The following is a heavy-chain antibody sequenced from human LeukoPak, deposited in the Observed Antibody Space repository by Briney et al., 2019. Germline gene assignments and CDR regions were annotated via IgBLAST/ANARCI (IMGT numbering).Heavy chain of an antibody. CDR1: GFTFSSYA. Sequence: RAGGSLRLSCAASGFTFSSYAMSWVRQAPGKGLEWVSAISGSGGSTYYADSVKGRFTISRDNSKNTLYLQMNSLRAEDTAVYYCARVLRFLEWLEYFDYWGQGTLVTVSS. CDR2: ISGSGGST. V-gene: IGHV3-23*01. D-gene: IGHD3-3*01. J-gene: IGHJ4*02. CDR3: ARVLRFLEWLEYFDY.